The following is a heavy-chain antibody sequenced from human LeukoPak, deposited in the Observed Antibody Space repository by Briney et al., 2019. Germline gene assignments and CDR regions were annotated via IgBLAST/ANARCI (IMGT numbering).Heavy chain of an antibody. V-gene: IGHV1-8*01. CDR2: MNPNSGNT. J-gene: IGHJ5*02. Sequence: ASVKVSCKASGYTFTTYDVNWVRQATGQGLEWMGWMNPNSGNTGYAQKFQGRVTMTRNTSISTAYMGLSSLRSEDTAVYYCARGPNKSDGGNSGSAWFDPWGQGTLVTVSS. D-gene: IGHD4-23*01. CDR1: GYTFTTYD. CDR3: ARGPNKSDGGNSGSAWFDP.